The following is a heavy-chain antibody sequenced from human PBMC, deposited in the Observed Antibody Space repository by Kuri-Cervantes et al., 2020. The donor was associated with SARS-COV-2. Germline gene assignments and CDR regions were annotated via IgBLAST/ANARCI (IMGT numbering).Heavy chain of an antibody. CDR2: IYYGGST. V-gene: IGHV4-39*06. CDR3: VAAILGVDMGYFQH. D-gene: IGHD3-3*01. J-gene: IGHJ1*01. CDR1: GGSISRSSSY. Sequence: GSLRLSCTVSGGSISRSSSYWCWIRQPPGKGLECSGTIYYGGSTYYNPYLKRRITISVDTSKTQFPLNLSFVSAADTAVYYCVAAILGVDMGYFQHWGQGTLVTVSS.